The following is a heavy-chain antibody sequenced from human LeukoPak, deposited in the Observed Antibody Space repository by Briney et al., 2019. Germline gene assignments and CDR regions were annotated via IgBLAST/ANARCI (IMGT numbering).Heavy chain of an antibody. CDR1: GGSISSYY. CDR3: ARDSSGWYNGPFDY. Sequence: SETLSLTCTVSGGSISSYYWSWIRQPPGKGLEWIGYIYCSGSTNYNPSLKSRVTISVDTSKNQFSLKLSSVTAADTAVYYCARDSSGWYNGPFDYWGQGTLVTVSS. D-gene: IGHD6-19*01. V-gene: IGHV4-59*01. CDR2: IYCSGST. J-gene: IGHJ4*02.